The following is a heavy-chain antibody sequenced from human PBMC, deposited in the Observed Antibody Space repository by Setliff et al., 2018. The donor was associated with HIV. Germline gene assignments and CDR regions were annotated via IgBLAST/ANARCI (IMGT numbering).Heavy chain of an antibody. V-gene: IGHV3-23*01. J-gene: IGHJ4*02. CDR2: ITATGGAT. D-gene: IGHD2-15*01. CDR3: AKDIQCSGGSCKHFDF. CDR1: KFLFSNYA. Sequence: GGSLRLSCAASKFLFSNYAMSWVRQAPGKGLEWVSGITATGGATYYAESVKGRFTISRDNSKNTMYLQMNSLRDEDTAVYFCAKDIQCSGGSCKHFDFWGQGTRVTVSS.